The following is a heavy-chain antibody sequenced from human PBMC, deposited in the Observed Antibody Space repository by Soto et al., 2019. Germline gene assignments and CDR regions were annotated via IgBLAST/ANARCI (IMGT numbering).Heavy chain of an antibody. CDR3: ARDPAVVTPAAFGI. CDR2: ISAYNGNT. Sequence: ASVKVSCKASGYTFTSYGISWVRQAPGQGLEWMGWISAYNGNTNYAQKLQGRVTMTTDTSTSTAYMELRSLRSDDTAVYYCARDPAVVTPAAFGIWGQGTMVTVSS. CDR1: GYTFTSYG. J-gene: IGHJ3*02. V-gene: IGHV1-18*04. D-gene: IGHD2-21*02.